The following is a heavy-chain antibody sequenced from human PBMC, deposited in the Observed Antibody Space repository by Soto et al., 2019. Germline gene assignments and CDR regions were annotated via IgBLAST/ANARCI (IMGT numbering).Heavy chain of an antibody. D-gene: IGHD1-1*01. J-gene: IGHJ4*02. CDR2: IWYDGSNK. V-gene: IGHV3-33*01. Sequence: GGSLRLSCAASGFTFSSYGMHWVRQAPGKGLEWVAVIWYDGSNKYYADSVKGRFTISRDNSKNTLYLQMNSLRAEDTAVYYCARDGVRRDGFAYRPLYYFDYWGQGTLVTSPQ. CDR1: GFTFSSYG. CDR3: ARDGVRRDGFAYRPLYYFDY.